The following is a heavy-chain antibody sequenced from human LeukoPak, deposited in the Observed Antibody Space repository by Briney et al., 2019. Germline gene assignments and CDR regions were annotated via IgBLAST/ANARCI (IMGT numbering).Heavy chain of an antibody. J-gene: IGHJ4*02. CDR2: IIGSGGTT. CDR3: ASSTRGSGFEY. V-gene: IGHV3-23*01. CDR1: GFTFRNYA. D-gene: IGHD3-10*01. Sequence: GGSLRLSCAASGFTFRNYAMSWVRQAPGKGLEWISGIIGSGGTTYYAESVKGRFTISRDNIKNTLYLQMISPRAEDTAVYYCASSTRGSGFEYWGQGALVTVSS.